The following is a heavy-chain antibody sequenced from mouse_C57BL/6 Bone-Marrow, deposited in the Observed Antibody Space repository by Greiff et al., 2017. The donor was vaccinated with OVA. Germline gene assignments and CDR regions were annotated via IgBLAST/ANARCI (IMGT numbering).Heavy chain of an antibody. V-gene: IGHV1-26*01. CDR1: GYTFTDYY. CDR2: INPNNGGT. D-gene: IGHD2-12*01. J-gene: IGHJ4*01. Sequence: EVQLQQSGPELVKPGASVKISCKASGYTFTDYYMNWVKQSHGKSLEWIGDINPNNGGTSYNQKFKGKATLTVDKSSSTASMELRSLTSEDSAVYYCARGHDGYAMDYWGQGTSVTVSS. CDR3: ARGHDGYAMDY.